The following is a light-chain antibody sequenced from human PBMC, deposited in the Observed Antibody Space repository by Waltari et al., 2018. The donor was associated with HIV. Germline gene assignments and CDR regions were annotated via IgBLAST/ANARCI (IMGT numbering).Light chain of an antibody. CDR3: SSYTGSSTLGV. V-gene: IGLV2-14*03. CDR1: SSDVGDYNY. CDR2: DVS. J-gene: IGLJ1*01. Sequence: QSVLTQPPSASGTPGQWVTISCTGASSDVGDYNYVSWYQQHPGKAPKLMIYDVSNRPSGVSNRFSGSKSGNTASLTISGLQAEDEADYYCSSYTGSSTLGVFGTGTRVTVL.